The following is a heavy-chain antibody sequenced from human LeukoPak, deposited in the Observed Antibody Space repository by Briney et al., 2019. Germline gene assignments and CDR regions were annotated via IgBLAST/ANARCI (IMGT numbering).Heavy chain of an antibody. CDR3: AKDLDIVATYSYYYGMDV. J-gene: IGHJ6*02. V-gene: IGHV3-23*01. CDR1: GFTFSSYA. Sequence: GGSLRLSCAASGFTFSSYAMSWVRQAPGKGLEWVSAISGSGSGGSTYYADSVKGRFTISRGNSKNTLYVQMNSLRAEDTAVYYCAKDLDIVATYSYYYGMDVWGQGTTVTVSS. CDR2: ISGSGSGGST. D-gene: IGHD5-12*01.